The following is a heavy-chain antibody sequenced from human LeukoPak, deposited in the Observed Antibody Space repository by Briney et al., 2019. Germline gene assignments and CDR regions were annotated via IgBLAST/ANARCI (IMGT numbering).Heavy chain of an antibody. D-gene: IGHD5-18*01. Sequence: GASVKVSCKTSGYIFGSYGFSWVRQAPGQGVEWMGWISAYSGDTNYAQKLQGRVTMTTDTSTNTAYMELRSLRSDDTAVYYCARDRGGYSYGYFDSWGQGTLVTVSS. CDR1: GYIFGSYG. J-gene: IGHJ4*02. V-gene: IGHV1-18*01. CDR2: ISAYSGDT. CDR3: ARDRGGYSYGYFDS.